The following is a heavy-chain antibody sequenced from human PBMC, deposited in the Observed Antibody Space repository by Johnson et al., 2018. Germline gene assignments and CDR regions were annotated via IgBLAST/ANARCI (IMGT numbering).Heavy chain of an antibody. CDR3: ARDGGRNAFYYYGMDV. D-gene: IGHD3-10*01. Sequence: VQLVQSGGGLVQPGGSLRLSCAASGFTFSSYDMHWVRQPTGKGLEWVSAIGTAGDTYFPGSVKGRFTISRENAKNSLYLQMNSLRAGDTAVYYCARDGGRNAFYYYGMDVWGQGTTVTVSS. V-gene: IGHV3-13*01. J-gene: IGHJ6*02. CDR2: IGTAGDT. CDR1: GFTFSSYD.